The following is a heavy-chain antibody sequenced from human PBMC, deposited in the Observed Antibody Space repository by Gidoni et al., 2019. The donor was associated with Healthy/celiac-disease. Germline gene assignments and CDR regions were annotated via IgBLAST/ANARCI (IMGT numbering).Heavy chain of an antibody. D-gene: IGHD2-2*01. CDR3: ARHQRYCSSTSCSRLSWFDP. Sequence: KGSGYSFTSYWISWVRQMPGKGLEWMGRIDPSDSYTNSSPSFQGHVTISADKSISTAYLQWSSLKASDTAMYYCARHQRYCSSTSCSRLSWFDPWGQGTLVTVSS. J-gene: IGHJ5*02. V-gene: IGHV5-10-1*01. CDR2: IDPSDSYT. CDR1: GYSFTSYW.